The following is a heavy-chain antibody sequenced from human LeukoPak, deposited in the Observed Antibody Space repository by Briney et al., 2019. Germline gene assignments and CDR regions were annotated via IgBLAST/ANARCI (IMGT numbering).Heavy chain of an antibody. CDR2: ISYDGSNK. D-gene: IGHD4-17*01. CDR3: AKITPTYGDHSFDY. CDR1: GFTFSSYG. V-gene: IGHV3-30*18. J-gene: IGHJ4*02. Sequence: PGGSLRLSCAASGFTFSSYGMHWVRQAPGKGLEWVAVISYDGSNKYYADSVKGRFTISRDNSENTLYLQMNSLRAEDTAVYYCAKITPTYGDHSFDYWGQGTLVTVSS.